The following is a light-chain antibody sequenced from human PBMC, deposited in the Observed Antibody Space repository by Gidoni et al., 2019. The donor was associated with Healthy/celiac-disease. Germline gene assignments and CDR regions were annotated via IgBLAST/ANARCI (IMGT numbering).Light chain of an antibody. V-gene: IGKV3-15*01. CDR2: GAS. J-gene: IGKJ1*01. CDR3: QHYNTWPRT. CDR1: QSVSSN. Sequence: EIVMTQSPATLSVSPGERATLSCRASQSVSSNVAWYQQKPGQAPRLLIYGASPRATGIPAMFSGSSSGTEIPLTISSLQSEFFAFYYCQHYNTWPRTFGQGTKVEIK.